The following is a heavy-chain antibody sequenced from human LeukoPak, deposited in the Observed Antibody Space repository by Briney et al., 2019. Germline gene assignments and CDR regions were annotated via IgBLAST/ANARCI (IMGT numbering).Heavy chain of an antibody. D-gene: IGHD1-26*01. V-gene: IGHV1-18*01. Sequence: GASVKVSCKASGYTFTSYGISWVRQAPGHGLEWMGWISAYNGNTDSAQKLQGRVTMTTDTSTSTAYMDLRSLRSDDTAVYYCARDHRGAQDYWGQGTVLTVSS. J-gene: IGHJ4*02. CDR3: ARDHRGAQDY. CDR2: ISAYNGNT. CDR1: GYTFTSYG.